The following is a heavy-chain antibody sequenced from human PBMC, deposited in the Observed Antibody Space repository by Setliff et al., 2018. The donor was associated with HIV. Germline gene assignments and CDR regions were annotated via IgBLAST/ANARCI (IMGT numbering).Heavy chain of an antibody. CDR3: ARGRVLRGYYYYYMDV. J-gene: IGHJ6*03. CDR2: IIPILGIA. CDR1: GGTFSSYA. D-gene: IGHD3-3*01. V-gene: IGHV1-69*10. Sequence: SVKVSCKASGGTFSSYAISWVRQAPGQGIEWMGGIIPILGIANYAQKFQGRVTITADKSTSTAYMELSSLRSEDTAVYYCARGRVLRGYYYYYMDVWGKGTTVTVSS.